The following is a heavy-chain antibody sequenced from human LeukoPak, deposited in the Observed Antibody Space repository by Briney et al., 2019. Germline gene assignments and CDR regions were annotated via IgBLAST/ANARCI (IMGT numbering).Heavy chain of an antibody. CDR1: GFTFSDYY. CDR3: AKGIVVVPAAGYYFDH. Sequence: GGSLRLSCAASGFTFSDYYMSWIRQAPGKGLEWVSNIGTSSTTIYYADSVKGRFTISRDNSKNTLSLQMNSLRAEDTAVYYCAKGIVVVPAAGYYFDHWGQGTLVTVSP. D-gene: IGHD2-2*01. J-gene: IGHJ4*02. CDR2: IGTSSTTI. V-gene: IGHV3-11*01.